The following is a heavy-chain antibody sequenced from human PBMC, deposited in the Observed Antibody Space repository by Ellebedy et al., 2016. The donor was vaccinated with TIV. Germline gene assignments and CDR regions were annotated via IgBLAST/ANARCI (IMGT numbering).Heavy chain of an antibody. CDR3: ARRYDTQGPYGMDV. Sequence: SVKVSCKASGGNFSSYAVSWVRQAPGQGLEWMGGIIPILGTANYAQKFQGRVTITADESTSTAYMELSSLRSEDTAIYYCARRYDTQGPYGMDVWGQGTTVTVSS. CDR2: IIPILGTA. D-gene: IGHD3-9*01. CDR1: GGNFSSYA. J-gene: IGHJ6*02. V-gene: IGHV1-69*13.